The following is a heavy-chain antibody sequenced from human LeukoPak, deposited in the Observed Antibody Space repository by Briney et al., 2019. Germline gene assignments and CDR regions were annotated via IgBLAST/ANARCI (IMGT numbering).Heavy chain of an antibody. CDR1: GFTFDDYA. CDR2: ISWNSGSI. J-gene: IGHJ6*03. CDR3: ARRKWVPAPYYYYYYMDV. V-gene: IGHV3-9*01. D-gene: IGHD1-26*01. Sequence: PGGSLRLSCAASGFTFDDYAMHWVRQAPGKGLEWVSGISWNSGSIGYADSVKGRFTISRDNAKNSLYLQMNSLRAEDTAVYYCARRKWVPAPYYYYYYMDVWGKGTTVTVSS.